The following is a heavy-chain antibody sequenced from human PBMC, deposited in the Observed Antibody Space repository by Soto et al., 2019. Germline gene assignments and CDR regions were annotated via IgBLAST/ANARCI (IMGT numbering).Heavy chain of an antibody. V-gene: IGHV4-39*01. D-gene: IGHD3-10*01. CDR3: ARHFVAVVIKGWGY. CDR2: TYYNGNA. CDR1: GGSIDRSNYY. J-gene: IGHJ4*02. Sequence: SETLSLTCNVSGGSIDRSNYYWDWLRQPPWKGLEWIGTTYYNGNAYYNPSLKSRVSMSVDTSKNQFSLKLVSVTAADTAVYYCARHFVAVVIKGWGYWGQGTLVTVSS.